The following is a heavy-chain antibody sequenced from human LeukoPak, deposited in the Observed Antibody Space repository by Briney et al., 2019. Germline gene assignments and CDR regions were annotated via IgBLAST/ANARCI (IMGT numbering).Heavy chain of an antibody. CDR2: IYYSGST. V-gene: IGHV4-59*01. CDR3: ARGFRYFDWSPFDY. CDR1: GGSISSYY. J-gene: IGHJ4*02. Sequence: SETLSLTCTVSGGSISSYYWSWIRQPPGKGLEWIGYIYYSGSTNYNPSLKSRVTISVDTSKNQFSLKLSSVTAADTAVYYCARGFRYFDWSPFDYWGQGTLVTVSS. D-gene: IGHD3-9*01.